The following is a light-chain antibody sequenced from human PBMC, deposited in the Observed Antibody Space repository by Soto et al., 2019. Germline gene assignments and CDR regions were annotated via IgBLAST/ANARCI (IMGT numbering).Light chain of an antibody. V-gene: IGKV3-11*01. J-gene: IGKJ5*01. Sequence: EIVLTQSPATLSLSPGERANISCRASQSVTTYLAWYQQKPCQAPSLLIYYASDRATGIPARFSGSGSGTDFTLTISSLEPEDFAVYYCQQRSNWPPSITFGQGTRLEI. CDR1: QSVTTY. CDR2: YAS. CDR3: QQRSNWPPSIT.